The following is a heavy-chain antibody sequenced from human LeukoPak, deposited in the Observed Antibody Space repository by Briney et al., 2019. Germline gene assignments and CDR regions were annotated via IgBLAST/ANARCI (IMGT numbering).Heavy chain of an antibody. V-gene: IGHV4-39*01. J-gene: IGHJ4*02. CDR3: ARTAMVSSFDY. CDR1: GGSIDSSSYY. D-gene: IGHD5-18*01. CDR2: IYYSGST. Sequence: PSETLSLTCTVSGGSIDSSSYYWDWIRQPPGKGLEWIGSIYYSGSTYYNPSLKSRVTISVDTSKNQFSLKLSSVTAADTAVYYCARTAMVSSFDYWGQGTLVTVSS.